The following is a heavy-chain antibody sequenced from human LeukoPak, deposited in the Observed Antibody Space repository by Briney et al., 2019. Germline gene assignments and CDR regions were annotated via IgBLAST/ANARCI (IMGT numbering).Heavy chain of an antibody. V-gene: IGHV3-33*01. Sequence: GGSLRLSCAASGFTFSSYGMHWVRQAPGKGLEWVAVIWYDGSNKYYADSVKGRFTISRDNSKNTLYLQMNSLRAEDTAVYYCARDIPSPYYYDSSGDAFDIWGQGTMVTVSS. D-gene: IGHD3-22*01. CDR1: GFTFSSYG. CDR2: IWYDGSNK. J-gene: IGHJ3*02. CDR3: ARDIPSPYYYDSSGDAFDI.